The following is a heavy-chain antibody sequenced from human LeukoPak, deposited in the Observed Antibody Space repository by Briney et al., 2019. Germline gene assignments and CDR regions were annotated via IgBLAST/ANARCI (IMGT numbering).Heavy chain of an antibody. J-gene: IGHJ6*04. CDR2: ISSSGSTI. D-gene: IGHD3-10*02. CDR3: AELGITMIGGV. Sequence: GGSLRLSCAASGFTFSSYEMNWARQAPGKGLEWVSYISSSGSTIYYADSVKGRFTISRDNANNSLYLEMNRLRAEDTAVYYCAELGITMIGGVWGKGTTVTISS. V-gene: IGHV3-48*03. CDR1: GFTFSSYE.